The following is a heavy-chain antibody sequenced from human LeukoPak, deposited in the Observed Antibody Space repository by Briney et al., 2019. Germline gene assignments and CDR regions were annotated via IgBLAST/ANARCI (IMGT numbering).Heavy chain of an antibody. J-gene: IGHJ4*02. D-gene: IGHD3-22*01. Sequence: PGGSLRLSCAASGFTFSSYAMSWVRQAPGKGLEWVSAISGSGGSTYYADSVKGRFTISSDNSKNTLYLQMNSLRADDTAVYYCAKASLITMIVVVPVNYFDYWGQGTLVTVSS. V-gene: IGHV3-23*01. CDR2: ISGSGGST. CDR3: AKASLITMIVVVPVNYFDY. CDR1: GFTFSSYA.